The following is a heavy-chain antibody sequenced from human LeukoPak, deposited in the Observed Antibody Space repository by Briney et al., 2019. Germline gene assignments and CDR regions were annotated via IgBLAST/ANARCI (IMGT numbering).Heavy chain of an antibody. CDR3: RVTGSRVYDSSGYYYDYFDY. J-gene: IGHJ4*02. V-gene: IGHV4-31*03. CDR1: GGSVSSGGYY. CDR2: IYYSGSP. D-gene: IGHD3-22*01. Sequence: SETLSLTCTVSGGSVSSGGYYWSWLRQHPGKGLEWLGYIYYSGSPYYHLSLKSRATMSLDTSKNQFSLRLGSVTAADTALYYCRVTGSRVYDSSGYYYDYFDYWGQGTLVTVSS.